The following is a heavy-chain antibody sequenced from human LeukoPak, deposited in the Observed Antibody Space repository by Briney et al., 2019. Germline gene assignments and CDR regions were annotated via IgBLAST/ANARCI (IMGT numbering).Heavy chain of an antibody. J-gene: IGHJ6*03. CDR1: GGSISSSSYY. CDR2: IYYSGST. Sequence: SETLSLTCTVPGGSISSSSYYWGWIRQPPGKGLEWIGTIYYSGSTYYNPSLKSRVTISVDTSKNRFSLKLSSVTAADTAVYYCARVSSVWIKDYYYYMDVWGKGTTVTVSS. V-gene: IGHV4-39*07. D-gene: IGHD5-12*01. CDR3: ARVSSVWIKDYYYYMDV.